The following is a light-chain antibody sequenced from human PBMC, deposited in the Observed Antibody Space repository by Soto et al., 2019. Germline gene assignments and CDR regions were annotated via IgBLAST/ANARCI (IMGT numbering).Light chain of an antibody. J-gene: IGKJ1*01. CDR2: DAS. CDR1: QSVSSN. CDR3: QQRSNWPLGT. Sequence: EIVLTQSPATLSVSPGERATLSCRASQSVSSNLAWYQQKPGQPPRLLISDASDRATGIPAKFSGGGSGTDFNITISSLDPEDSAVYYCQQRSNWPLGTFGQGTKVDIK. V-gene: IGKV3-11*01.